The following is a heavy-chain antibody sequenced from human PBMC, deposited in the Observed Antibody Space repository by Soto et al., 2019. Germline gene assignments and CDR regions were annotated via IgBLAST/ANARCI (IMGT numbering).Heavy chain of an antibody. CDR1: GYTFTTYS. CDR2: INAGNGNT. V-gene: IGHV1-3*01. CDR3: ARTPLETYYFDH. Sequence: ASVKVSRKASGYTFTTYSPHWVRQAPGQRLEWMGWINAGNGNTKYSQKFQGRVSITRDTSASTVYMELSSLRSEDTAVYYCARTPLETYYFDHWGQGTLVTVSS. J-gene: IGHJ4*02.